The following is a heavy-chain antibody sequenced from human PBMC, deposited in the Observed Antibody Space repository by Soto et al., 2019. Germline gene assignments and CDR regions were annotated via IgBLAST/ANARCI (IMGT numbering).Heavy chain of an antibody. V-gene: IGHV5-51*01. CDR2: IYPGDSDT. CDR1: GYSFTSYW. D-gene: IGHD6-19*01. J-gene: IGHJ6*03. Sequence: GESLKISCKGSGYSFTSYWIGWVRQMPGKGLEWMGIIYPGDSDTRYSPSFQGQVTISADKSISTAYLQWSSLKASDTAMYYCARIAVAGPHYYYYMDVWGKGTTVTVSS. CDR3: ARIAVAGPHYYYYMDV.